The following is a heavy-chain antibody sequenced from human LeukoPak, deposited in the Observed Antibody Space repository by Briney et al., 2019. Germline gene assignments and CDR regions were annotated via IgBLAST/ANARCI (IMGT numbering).Heavy chain of an antibody. CDR2: IFASGST. CDR1: GDSISSYY. D-gene: IGHD6-6*01. Sequence: PSETLFLTCTVSGDSISSYYWSWIRQPAGKGLEWIGRIFASGSTNYNPSLKSRVTMSVDTSKNQFSLKLTSVTAADTAVYYCAREYSSSSGKNAFDIWGQGTMVTVSS. V-gene: IGHV4-4*07. J-gene: IGHJ3*02. CDR3: AREYSSSSGKNAFDI.